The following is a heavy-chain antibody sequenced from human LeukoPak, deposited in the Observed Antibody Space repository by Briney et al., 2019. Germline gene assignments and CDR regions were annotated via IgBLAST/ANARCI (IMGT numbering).Heavy chain of an antibody. Sequence: GASVKVSCKASGYTFTVYYMHWVRQAPGQGLEWMGRINPNSGGTNYAQKFQGRVTMTRDTSTSTVYMELSSLRSEDTAVYYCASLFSSGPLGGPWGQGTLVTVSS. J-gene: IGHJ5*02. CDR2: INPNSGGT. V-gene: IGHV1-2*06. CDR1: GYTFTVYY. CDR3: ASLFSSGPLGGP. D-gene: IGHD3-22*01.